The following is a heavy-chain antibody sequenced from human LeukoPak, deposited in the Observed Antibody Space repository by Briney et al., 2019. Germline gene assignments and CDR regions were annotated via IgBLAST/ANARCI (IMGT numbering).Heavy chain of an antibody. D-gene: IGHD6-19*01. CDR2: ISSSSSYI. V-gene: IGHV3-21*01. J-gene: IGHJ4*02. Sequence: GGSLRLSCAASGFTFSAYSMNWVRQAPGKGLEWVSSISSSSSYIYYADSVKGRFTISRDNAKNSLYLQMNSLRAEDTAVYYCARTAGTGNYFDYWGQGTLVTVSS. CDR1: GFTFSAYS. CDR3: ARTAGTGNYFDY.